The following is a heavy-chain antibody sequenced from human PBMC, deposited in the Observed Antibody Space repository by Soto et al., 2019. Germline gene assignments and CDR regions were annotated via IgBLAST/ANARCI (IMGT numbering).Heavy chain of an antibody. V-gene: IGHV3-30*18. D-gene: IGHD1-1*01. CDR3: AKDWNDANYDYGTDV. J-gene: IGHJ6*02. CDR2: ISHDGSKK. Sequence: LRIYYIASGLAFSNFAMHRVRQAPCKGLEWVAFISHDGSKKKFVASVKGRFTISRDDSGNTLYLQMDSLRADDTAVYFCAKDWNDANYDYGTDVWGQGTTVTTSS. CDR1: GLAFSNFA.